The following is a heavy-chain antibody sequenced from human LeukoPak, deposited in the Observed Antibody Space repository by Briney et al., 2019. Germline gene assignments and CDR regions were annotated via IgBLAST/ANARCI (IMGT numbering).Heavy chain of an antibody. CDR1: GGTFSSYA. CDR3: ASYSSSWYPDY. V-gene: IGHV1-69*13. Sequence: SVKVSCKASGGTFSSYAISWVRQAPGQGLEWMGGIIPIFGTANYAQKFQGRVTITADESTSTAYMELRSLRSDDTAVYYCASYSSSWYPDYWGQGTLVTVSS. J-gene: IGHJ4*02. D-gene: IGHD6-13*01. CDR2: IIPIFGTA.